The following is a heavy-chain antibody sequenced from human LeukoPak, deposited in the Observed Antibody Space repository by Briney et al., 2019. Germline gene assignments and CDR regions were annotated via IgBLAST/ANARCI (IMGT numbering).Heavy chain of an antibody. D-gene: IGHD3-22*01. CDR1: GGSISSSSYY. V-gene: IGHV4-39*01. Sequence: SETLSLTCTVSGGSISSSSYYWGWIRQPPGKGLEWIGSIYYSGSTYYNPSLKSRVTISVDTSKNQFSLKLSSVTAADTAVYYCASLNFLDYCDSSGAFDIWGQGTMVTVSS. CDR3: ASLNFLDYCDSSGAFDI. CDR2: IYYSGST. J-gene: IGHJ3*02.